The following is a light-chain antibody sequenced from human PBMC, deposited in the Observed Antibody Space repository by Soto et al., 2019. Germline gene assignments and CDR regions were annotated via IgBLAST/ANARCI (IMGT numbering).Light chain of an antibody. J-gene: IGLJ1*01. CDR3: NSYTRKSTGV. Sequence: QSALTQPASVSGSPGQSITISCTGTSSDVGGYNYVSWYQQHPGKAPKLIIYEVSNRPSGVSNRFSGSKSGNTASLTISGLQAEDEADYYCNSYTRKSTGVFGTGTKVTVI. V-gene: IGLV2-14*01. CDR2: EVS. CDR1: SSDVGGYNY.